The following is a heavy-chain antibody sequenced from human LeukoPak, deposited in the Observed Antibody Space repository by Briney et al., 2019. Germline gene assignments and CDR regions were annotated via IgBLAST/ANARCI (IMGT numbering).Heavy chain of an antibody. J-gene: IGHJ4*02. CDR2: INHSRST. CDR1: GGSFSGYY. Sequence: SETLSLTCAVYGGSFSGYYWSWIRPPPGKGLEWIGEINHSRSTNYNPSLKSRVTISVDTSKNQFSLKLSSVTAADTAVYYCARHPYRSIAARHWGQGTLVTVSS. CDR3: ARHPYRSIAARH. V-gene: IGHV4-34*01. D-gene: IGHD6-6*01.